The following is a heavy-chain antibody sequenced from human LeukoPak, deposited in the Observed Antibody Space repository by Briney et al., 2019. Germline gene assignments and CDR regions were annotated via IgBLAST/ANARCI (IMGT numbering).Heavy chain of an antibody. V-gene: IGHV4-39*01. D-gene: IGHD3-10*01. CDR2: VYYSGST. Sequence: SETLSLTCTVSGSSISSSSYYWGWIRQPPGKGLEWIGSVYYSGSTYYNPSLKSRVTISVDTSKNQFSLKLSSVTAADTAVYYCARAGLETYYGKSYFDYWGQGTLVTVSS. J-gene: IGHJ4*02. CDR1: GSSISSSSYY. CDR3: ARAGLETYYGKSYFDY.